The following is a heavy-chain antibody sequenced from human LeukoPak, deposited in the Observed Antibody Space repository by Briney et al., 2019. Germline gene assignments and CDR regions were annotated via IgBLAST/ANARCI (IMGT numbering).Heavy chain of an antibody. CDR2: ISSSSSTI. CDR3: AGDPAYWRSSGDAFDI. V-gene: IGHV3-48*01. D-gene: IGHD6-6*01. CDR1: GFTFSSYS. Sequence: PGGSLRLSCAASGFTFSSYSMNWVRQAPGKGLEWVSYISSSSSTIYYADSVKGRFTISRDNAKNSLYLQMNSLRAEDTAVYYCAGDPAYWRSSGDAFDIWGQGTMVTVSS. J-gene: IGHJ3*02.